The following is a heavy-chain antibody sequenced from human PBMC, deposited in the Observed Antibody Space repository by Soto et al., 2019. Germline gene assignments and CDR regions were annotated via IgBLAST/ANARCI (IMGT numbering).Heavy chain of an antibody. D-gene: IGHD6-13*01. Sequence: PGECLRISCKGSGYSCTSYWIGWVRQMPGKGLEWMGIIYPGDSDTRYSPSFQGQVTISADKSISTAYLQWSSLNASDTAMYYCASSSSSWFSYCMDVWGQVPSGTVSS. CDR1: GYSCTSYW. J-gene: IGHJ6*02. CDR2: IYPGDSDT. CDR3: ASSSSSWFSYCMDV. V-gene: IGHV5-51*01.